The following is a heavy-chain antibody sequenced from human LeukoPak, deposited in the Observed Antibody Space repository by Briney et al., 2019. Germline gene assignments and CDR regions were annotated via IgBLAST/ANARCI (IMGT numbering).Heavy chain of an antibody. CDR2: IIPIFGTA. D-gene: IGHD3-10*01. Sequence: SVKVSCKASGGTFITYTINWVRQAPGQGLEWMGGIIPIFGTANYAQKFQGRVTVTTDDSTSTAFMELSSLRSEDTAVYYCARGFPLVGGVGSYGARGTLVTVP. J-gene: IGHJ4*02. V-gene: IGHV1-69*05. CDR3: ARGFPLVGGVGSY. CDR1: GGTFITYT.